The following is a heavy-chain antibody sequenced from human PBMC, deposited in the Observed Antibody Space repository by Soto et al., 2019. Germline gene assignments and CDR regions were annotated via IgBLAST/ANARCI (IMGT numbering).Heavy chain of an antibody. CDR2: ITGHKGDT. V-gene: IGHV1-18*01. J-gene: IGHJ4*02. CDR3: ARGTAAIYTY. CDR1: GYAFTTYG. D-gene: IGHD2-2*01. Sequence: QLVQSAAEMKQPGAAVRVSCKASGYAFTTYGFSWVRQAPGQGLEWMGWITGHKGDTKYTEKFQDSLPLTRDTSTATTYMELSNLRLDDTAIYYCARGTAAIYTYWGQGTLVTVSS.